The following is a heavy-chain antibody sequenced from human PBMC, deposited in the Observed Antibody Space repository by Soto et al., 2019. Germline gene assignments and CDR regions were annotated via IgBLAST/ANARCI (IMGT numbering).Heavy chain of an antibody. V-gene: IGHV4-34*01. D-gene: IGHD4-17*01. CDR3: ARVSPPTVGVDYYYYYMDV. CDR1: GGSFSGYY. CDR2: INHSGST. J-gene: IGHJ6*03. Sequence: NPSETLSLTCAVYGGSFSGYYWSWIRQPPGKGLEWIGEINHSGSTNYNPSLKSRVTISVDTSKNQFSLKLSSVTAADTAVYYCARVSPPTVGVDYYYYYMDVWGKGTTVTVSS.